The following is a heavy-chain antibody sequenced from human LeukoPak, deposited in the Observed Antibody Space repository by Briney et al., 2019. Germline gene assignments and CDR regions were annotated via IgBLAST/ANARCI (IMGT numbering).Heavy chain of an antibody. J-gene: IGHJ4*02. CDR3: ARAISGSYYAFDY. CDR2: ISSSSSTI. CDR1: GFTFSSYS. D-gene: IGHD1-26*01. V-gene: IGHV3-48*01. Sequence: GGSLRLSCAASGFTFSSYSMNWVRQAPGKGLEWVSYISSSSSTIYYADSVKGRFTISRDNAKNSLYLQMNSLRAEDTAVYYCARAISGSYYAFDYWGQGTLVTVSS.